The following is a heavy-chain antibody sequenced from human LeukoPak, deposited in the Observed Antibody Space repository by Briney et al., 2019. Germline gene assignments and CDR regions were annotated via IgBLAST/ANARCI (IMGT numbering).Heavy chain of an antibody. CDR3: ARDRGVVADGTVGWFDL. Sequence: GGSLTLSCVASGFTFSGYWVTWVRQAPGQGLEWVANIREDGNRQTYEDSLKGRFTISRDNARNSLYLQLDSLKAEDTAVYYCARDRGVVADGTVGWFDLWGQGTLVTVSS. D-gene: IGHD3-10*01. CDR2: IREDGNRQ. V-gene: IGHV3-7*01. CDR1: GFTFSGYW. J-gene: IGHJ5*02.